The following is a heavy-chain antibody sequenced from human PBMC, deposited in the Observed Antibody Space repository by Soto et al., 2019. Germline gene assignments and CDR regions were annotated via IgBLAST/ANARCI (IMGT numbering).Heavy chain of an antibody. V-gene: IGHV4-34*01. J-gene: IGHJ4*02. Sequence: SETLSLTCGVYGGSFSYFYWTWIRQPPGKGLEWIGEINHGGKTKYNPSLKGRVTMSVDTSKNQFSLKLTSVTATDTAVYYCVRFWPPPDYDTLTGYTDAFDYWGQGTLVTVSS. CDR2: INHGGKT. CDR3: VRFWPPPDYDTLTGYTDAFDY. CDR1: GGSFSYFY. D-gene: IGHD3-9*01.